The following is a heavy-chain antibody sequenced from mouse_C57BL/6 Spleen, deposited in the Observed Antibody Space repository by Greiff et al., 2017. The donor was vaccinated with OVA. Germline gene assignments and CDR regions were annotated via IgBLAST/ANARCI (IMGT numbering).Heavy chain of an antibody. CDR3: ARSSYGSSYWYFDV. CDR1: GYSFTDYN. CDR2: INPNYGTT. V-gene: IGHV1-39*01. J-gene: IGHJ1*03. D-gene: IGHD1-1*01. Sequence: LVESGPELVKPGASVKISCKASGYSFTDYNMNWVKQSNGKSLEWIGVINPNYGTTRYNQKFKGKATLTVDQSSSTAYMQLNSLTSEDSAVYYCARSSYGSSYWYFDVWGTGTTVTVSS.